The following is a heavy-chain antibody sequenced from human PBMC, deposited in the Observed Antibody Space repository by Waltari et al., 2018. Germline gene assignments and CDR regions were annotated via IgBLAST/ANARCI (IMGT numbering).Heavy chain of an antibody. CDR2: IYYSGST. CDR3: ARASYDFWSGYYNWWFDP. D-gene: IGHD3-3*01. CDR1: GGSISSSS. Sequence: QVQLQESGTGLVKPSQTLSLPCTVSGGSISSSSWSWIRQPPGKGPEWIGYIYYSGSTNYNPSLKSRVTISVDTSKNQFSLKLSSVTAADTAVYYCARASYDFWSGYYNWWFDPWGQGTLVTVSS. V-gene: IGHV4-59*01. J-gene: IGHJ5*02.